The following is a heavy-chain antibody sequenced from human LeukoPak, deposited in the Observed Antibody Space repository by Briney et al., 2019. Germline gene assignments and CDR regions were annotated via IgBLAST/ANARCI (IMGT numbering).Heavy chain of an antibody. CDR2: IWYDGSNK. CDR1: GFTFSSYG. Sequence: GGSLRLSCAASGFTFSSYGMHWVRQAPGKGLEWVAVIWYDGSNKYYADSVKGRFTISRDNSKNTLYLQMNSLRAEDTAVYYCARGGGGYDDWFDYWGQGTLVTVSS. D-gene: IGHD5-12*01. J-gene: IGHJ4*02. V-gene: IGHV3-33*01. CDR3: ARGGGGYDDWFDY.